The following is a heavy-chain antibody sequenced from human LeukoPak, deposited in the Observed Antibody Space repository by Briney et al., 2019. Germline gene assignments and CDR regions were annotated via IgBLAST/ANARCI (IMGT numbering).Heavy chain of an antibody. V-gene: IGHV3-30*18. CDR3: VKDQSSGWYRVADY. CDR2: ITYDGTEI. D-gene: IGHD6-19*01. J-gene: IGHJ4*02. Sequence: PGGSLRLSCAASGFGLSDCGMHWVRQAPGKGLEWLAVITYDGTEIHYADSVKGRFIISRDISRSTLHLQMNSLRVEDTAVYYCVKDQSSGWYRVADYWGQGTMVTVSS. CDR1: GFGLSDCG.